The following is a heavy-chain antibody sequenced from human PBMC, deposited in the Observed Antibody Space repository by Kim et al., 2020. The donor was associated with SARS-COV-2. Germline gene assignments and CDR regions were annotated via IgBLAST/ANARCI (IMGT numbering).Heavy chain of an antibody. CDR1: GGSISSSSYY. J-gene: IGHJ4*02. D-gene: IGHD3-10*01. CDR2: IYYSGST. CDR3: ARQDSSIRVRGVFGY. Sequence: SETLSLTCTVSGGSISSSSYYWGWIRQPPGKGLEWIGSIYYSGSTYYNPSLKSRVTISVDTSKNQFSLKLSSVTAADTAVYYCARQDSSIRVRGVFGYWGQGTLVTVSS. V-gene: IGHV4-39*01.